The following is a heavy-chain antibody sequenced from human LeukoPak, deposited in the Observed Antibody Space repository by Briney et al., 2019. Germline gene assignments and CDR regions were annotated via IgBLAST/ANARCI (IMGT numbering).Heavy chain of an antibody. CDR1: GGSINSTIHH. V-gene: IGHV4-39*01. Sequence: SETLSLTCTVSGGSINSTIHHWGWIRQPPGKGLEWIGSIYYLGGTLYNPSLKSRVTIYVDMSKNQLSLTVNSVTAEDTAVYYCASPHHGFASWGQGTLVTVSS. CDR3: ASPHHGFAS. J-gene: IGHJ5*01. D-gene: IGHD4-17*01. CDR2: IYYLGGT.